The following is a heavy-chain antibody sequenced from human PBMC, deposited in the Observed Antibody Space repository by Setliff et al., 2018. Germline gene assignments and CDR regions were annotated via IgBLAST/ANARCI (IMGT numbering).Heavy chain of an antibody. V-gene: IGHV4-39*07. CDR3: ARVSYSFWSGSYYFYYMDV. Sequence: SETLSLTCTVSGGSISSSSYYWGWIRQPPGKGLEWIGSIYYSGSTYYNPSLKSRVTISVDTSKNQFSLKLSSVTAADTAVYYCARVSYSFWSGSYYFYYMDVWGKGTTVTVSS. J-gene: IGHJ6*03. D-gene: IGHD3-3*01. CDR1: GGSISSSSYY. CDR2: IYYSGST.